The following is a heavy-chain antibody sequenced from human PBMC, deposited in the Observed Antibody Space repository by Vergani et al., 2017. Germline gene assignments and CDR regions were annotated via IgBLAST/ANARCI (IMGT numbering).Heavy chain of an antibody. D-gene: IGHD6-13*01. Sequence: QVQLQESGPGLVKPSETLSLTCTVYGGSFSGYYWSWIRQPPGKGLEWIGEINHSGSTNYNPSLKSRVTISVDTSKNQFSLKLSSVTAADTAVYYCARAAARTLYGMDVWGQGTTVTVSS. CDR2: INHSGST. CDR1: GGSFSGYY. J-gene: IGHJ6*02. CDR3: ARAAARTLYGMDV. V-gene: IGHV4-34*09.